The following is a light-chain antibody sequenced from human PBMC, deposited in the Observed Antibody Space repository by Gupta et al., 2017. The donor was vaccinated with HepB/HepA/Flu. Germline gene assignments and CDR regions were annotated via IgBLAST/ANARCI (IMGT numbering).Light chain of an antibody. CDR1: PLSKKY. J-gene: IGLJ3*02. CDR2: KDS. Sequence: SYELTQPPSVSVSPGQTARITCSGDPLSKKYAYWYQQKPGQAPVMVIYKDSVRPSGIPERFSGSHSGTTVTLTISTGQAEDEADYYCQSADSSAWVFGGGTKVTVL. V-gene: IGLV3-25*03. CDR3: QSADSSAWV.